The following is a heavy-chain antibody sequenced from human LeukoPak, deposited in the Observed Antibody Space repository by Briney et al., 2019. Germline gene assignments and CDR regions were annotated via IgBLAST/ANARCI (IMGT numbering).Heavy chain of an antibody. V-gene: IGHV4-39*07. J-gene: IGHJ4*02. CDR1: GFTFSSYA. Sequence: GSLRLSCAASGFTFSSYAMSWVRQPPGKGLEWIGSIYYSGSTYYNPSLKSRVTISVDTSKNQFSLKLSSVTAADTAVYYCARVSDYWGQGTLVTVSS. CDR3: ARVSDY. CDR2: IYYSGST.